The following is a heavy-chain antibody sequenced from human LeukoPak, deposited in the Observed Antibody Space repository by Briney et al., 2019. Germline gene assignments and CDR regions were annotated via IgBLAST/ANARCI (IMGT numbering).Heavy chain of an antibody. Sequence: SETLSLTCAVYGGSFSGYYWSWIRQPPGKGLEWIGEINHSGSTNSNPSLKSRVTVSVDTSKNQFSLKLSSVSAADTAVYYCARGPGVGAFDIWGQGTMVTVSS. CDR1: GGSFSGYY. D-gene: IGHD1-26*01. CDR2: INHSGST. J-gene: IGHJ3*02. CDR3: ARGPGVGAFDI. V-gene: IGHV4-34*01.